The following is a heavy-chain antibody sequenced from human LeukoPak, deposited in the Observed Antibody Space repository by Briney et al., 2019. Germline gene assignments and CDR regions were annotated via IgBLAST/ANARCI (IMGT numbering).Heavy chain of an antibody. CDR3: VRLTGYCSGGFCAMDV. J-gene: IGHJ6*02. D-gene: IGHD2-15*01. CDR2: ISSSSSTI. CDR1: GFTFSSYS. Sequence: GGSLRLSCIASGFTFSSYSMNWVRQVPGKGLEWVSHISSSSSTIYYADSVKGRFAISRDNAKNSLYLQMNSLRDEDTALYFCVRLTGYCSGGFCAMDVWGQGTTVTVSS. V-gene: IGHV3-48*02.